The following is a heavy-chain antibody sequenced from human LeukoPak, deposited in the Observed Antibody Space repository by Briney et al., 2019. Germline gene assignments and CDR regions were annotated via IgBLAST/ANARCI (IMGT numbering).Heavy chain of an antibody. Sequence: SETLSLTCTVSGGSISSSSYYWGWIRQPPGKGLEWIGSIYYSGSTYYNPSLKSRVTISVDTSKNQFSLKLSSVTAADTAVYYCAREMAPFPSTYYYDSSGYAGGQGTLVTVSS. CDR3: AREMAPFPSTYYYDSSGYA. CDR2: IYYSGST. J-gene: IGHJ4*02. D-gene: IGHD3-22*01. CDR1: GGSISSSSYY. V-gene: IGHV4-39*07.